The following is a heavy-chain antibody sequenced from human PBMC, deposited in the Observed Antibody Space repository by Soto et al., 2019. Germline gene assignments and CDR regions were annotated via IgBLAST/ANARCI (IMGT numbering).Heavy chain of an antibody. CDR2: ISAYNGNT. D-gene: IGHD5-12*01. CDR1: GYTFTSYG. V-gene: IGHV1-18*04. CDR3: ASSYWSGYDWSLYYFDY. J-gene: IGHJ4*02. Sequence: GASVKVSCKASGYTFTSYGISWVRQAPGQGLEWMGWISAYNGNTNYAQKLQGRVTMTTDTSTSTAYMELRSLRSDDTAVYYCASSYWSGYDWSLYYFDYWGQGTLVTVSS.